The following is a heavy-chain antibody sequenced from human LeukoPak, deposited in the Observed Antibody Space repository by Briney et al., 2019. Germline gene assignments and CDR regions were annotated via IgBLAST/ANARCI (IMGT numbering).Heavy chain of an antibody. CDR1: GFTFSSYD. Sequence: GGSLRLSCAASGFTFSSYDMHWVRQATGKGLEWVSAIGTAGDTYYPGSVKGRFTISRENAKNSLYLQMNSLRAGDTAVYYCARARAQRPVTIFGVVIIRSSKTPPLSKDYWGQGTLVTVSS. V-gene: IGHV3-13*01. CDR2: IGTAGDT. CDR3: ARARAQRPVTIFGVVIIRSSKTPPLSKDY. J-gene: IGHJ4*02. D-gene: IGHD3-3*01.